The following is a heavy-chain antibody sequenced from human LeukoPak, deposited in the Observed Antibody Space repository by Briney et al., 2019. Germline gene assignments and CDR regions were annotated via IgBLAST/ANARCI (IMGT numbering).Heavy chain of an antibody. CDR1: GFTFSSYA. D-gene: IGHD1-7*01. V-gene: IGHV3-23*01. Sequence: GGSLRLSCAAFGFTFSSYAMSWVRQAPGKGLEWVSAISGSGGSTYYADSVKGRFTISRDNSKNTLYLRMNSLRAEDTAVYYCAKVGWNYYFDYWGQGTLVTVSS. CDR2: ISGSGGST. J-gene: IGHJ4*02. CDR3: AKVGWNYYFDY.